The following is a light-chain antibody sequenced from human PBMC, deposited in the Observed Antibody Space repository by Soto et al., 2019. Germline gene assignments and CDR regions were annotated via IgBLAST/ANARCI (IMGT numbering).Light chain of an antibody. Sequence: DIQMTQSPSPLSASVGDRVTITCRASQSISSWLAWYQQKPGKAPKLLIYKASSLESGVPSRFSGSGSGTEFTLTISSLQPDDFATYYCQQYSSYPVYTFGQGTKLEIK. CDR1: QSISSW. CDR2: KAS. V-gene: IGKV1-5*03. J-gene: IGKJ2*01. CDR3: QQYSSYPVYT.